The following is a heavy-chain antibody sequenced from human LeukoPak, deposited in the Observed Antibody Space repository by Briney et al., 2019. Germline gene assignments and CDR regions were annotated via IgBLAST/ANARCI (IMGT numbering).Heavy chain of an antibody. J-gene: IGHJ4*02. CDR2: MSYDGSNK. D-gene: IGHD5-12*01. CDR3: AKGRGRTYGGYVGY. CDR1: GFTFSSYG. V-gene: IGHV3-30*18. Sequence: PGGSLRLSCAASGFTFSSYGMHWVRQAPGKGLEWVAVMSYDGSNKYYADSVKGRFTISRDNSKNTLYLQMNSLRAEGTAVYYCAKGRGRTYGGYVGYWGQGTLVTVSS.